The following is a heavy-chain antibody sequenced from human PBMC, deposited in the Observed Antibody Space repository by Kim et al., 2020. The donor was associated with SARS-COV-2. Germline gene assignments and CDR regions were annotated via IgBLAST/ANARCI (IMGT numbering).Heavy chain of an antibody. J-gene: IGHJ3*02. CDR1: GFTFSSYG. CDR3: ASCSGGSCYRTAYDSSGEQPFDAFDI. Sequence: GGSLRLSCAASGFTFSSYGMHWVRQAPGKGLEWVAVIWYDGSNKYYADSVKGRFTISRDNSKNTLYLQMNSLRAEDTAVYYCASCSGGSCYRTAYDSSGEQPFDAFDIWGQGTMVTVSS. D-gene: IGHD2-15*01. V-gene: IGHV3-33*01. CDR2: IWYDGSNK.